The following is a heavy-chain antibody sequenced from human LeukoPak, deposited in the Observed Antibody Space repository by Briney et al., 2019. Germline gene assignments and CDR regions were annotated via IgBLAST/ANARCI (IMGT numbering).Heavy chain of an antibody. CDR1: GGSFSGYY. CDR3: ARVQIAAAGSFDP. V-gene: IGHV4-34*01. J-gene: IGHJ5*02. CDR2: INHSGST. D-gene: IGHD6-13*01. Sequence: PSETLSLTCAVYGGSFSGYYWSWIRQPPGKGLEWIGEINHSGSTNYNPSLKSRVTISVDTSKNQFSLKLSSVTAADTAVYYCARVQIAAAGSFDPWGQGTLVTVSS.